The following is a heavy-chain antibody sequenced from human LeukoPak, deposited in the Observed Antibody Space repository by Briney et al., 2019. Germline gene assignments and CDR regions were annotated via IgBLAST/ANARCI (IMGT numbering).Heavy chain of an antibody. V-gene: IGHV3-30*02. CDR2: IRYDGSNK. CDR3: AKDRCSNGIGCYYYYMDV. Sequence: GGSLRLSCAASGFTFSSYGMHWVRQAPGKGLEWVAFIRYDGSNKYYADSVKGRFTISRDNSKNILYLQMNSLRAEDTAVYYCAKDRCSNGIGCYYYYMDVWGKGTPVTISS. J-gene: IGHJ6*03. CDR1: GFTFSSYG. D-gene: IGHD2-8*01.